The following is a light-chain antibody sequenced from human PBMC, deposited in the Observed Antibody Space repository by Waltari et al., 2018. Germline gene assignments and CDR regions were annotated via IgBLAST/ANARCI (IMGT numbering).Light chain of an antibody. CDR1: SDDVGGYNS. CDR3: SSQSSNDVVL. V-gene: IGLV2-14*01. Sequence: QSALTQPASVSGSPGQSVTIFCAGTSDDVGGYNSVSWYQEHPGQAPRVIIYDVSDPAAGGFYRFSGSQSCNTASLTISGLQAEDEADYYCSSQSSNDVVLFGGGTKLTVL. CDR2: DVS. J-gene: IGLJ2*01.